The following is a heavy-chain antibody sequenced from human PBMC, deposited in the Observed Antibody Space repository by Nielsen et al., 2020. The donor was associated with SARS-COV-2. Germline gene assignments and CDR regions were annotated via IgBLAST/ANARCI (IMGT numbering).Heavy chain of an antibody. CDR2: IYSGGST. CDR1: GFTVNSSH. D-gene: IGHD1-26*01. V-gene: IGHV3-53*05. CDR3: AKGHSGSYYYFDY. J-gene: IGHJ4*02. Sequence: GESLKISCAASGFTVNSSHMSWVRQAPGKGLEWVSVIYSGGSTYYADSVKGRFTISRDNSKNTLYLQMNSLRAEDTAVYYCAKGHSGSYYYFDYWGQGTLVTVSS.